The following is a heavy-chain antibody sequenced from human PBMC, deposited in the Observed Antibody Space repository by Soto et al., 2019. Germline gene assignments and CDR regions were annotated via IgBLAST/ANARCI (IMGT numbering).Heavy chain of an antibody. CDR3: ARDGGDLEWLSHFDY. J-gene: IGHJ4*02. CDR1: GFTFSSYG. Sequence: GGSLRLSCAASGFTFSSYGMHWVRQAPGKGLEWVAVIWYDGSNKYYADSVKGRFNISRDNSKNTLYLQMNSLRAEDTAVYYCARDGGDLEWLSHFDYWGQGTLVTVSS. CDR2: IWYDGSNK. D-gene: IGHD3-3*01. V-gene: IGHV3-33*01.